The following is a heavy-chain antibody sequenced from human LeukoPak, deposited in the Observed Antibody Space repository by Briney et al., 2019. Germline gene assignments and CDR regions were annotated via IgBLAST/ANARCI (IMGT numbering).Heavy chain of an antibody. Sequence: SETLSLTCTVSGGSISGGYWSWIRQPPGGGPEWICYVYTSGSTNYNPSLKSRVTISVDTSKSQFALKLSSVTAADTAVYYCAKSYFDYSTYYSYYFNLWGQGALVTVSS. D-gene: IGHD4-11*01. CDR1: GGSISGGY. CDR3: AKSYFDYSTYYSYYFNL. CDR2: VYTSGST. V-gene: IGHV4-4*09. J-gene: IGHJ4*02.